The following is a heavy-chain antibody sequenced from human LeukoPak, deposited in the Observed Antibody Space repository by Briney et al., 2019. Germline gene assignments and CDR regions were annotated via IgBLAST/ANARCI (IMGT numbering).Heavy chain of an antibody. CDR1: GGTFSSYA. CDR2: IIPILGIA. J-gene: IGHJ6*02. V-gene: IGHV1-69*04. D-gene: IGHD2-2*01. CDR3: ARALPYCSSTSCYYYYYGMDV. Sequence: AASVKVSCKASGGTFSSYAISWVRQAPGQGLEWMGRIIPILGIANYAQKFQGRVTITADKSTSTAYMELSSLRSEDTAVYYCARALPYCSSTSCYYYYYGMDVWGQGTTVTVSS.